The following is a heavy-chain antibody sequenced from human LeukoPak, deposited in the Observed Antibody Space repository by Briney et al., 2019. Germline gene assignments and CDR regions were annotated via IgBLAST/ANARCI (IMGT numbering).Heavy chain of an antibody. Sequence: GESLKISCKGSGYSFTSYWIGWVRQMPGKGLEWRGIIYPGGSDTRYSPSFQGQVTIPADKSISTAYLQWSSLKASDTAMYYCARSGADYGDSQSLWFDPWGQGTLVTVSS. V-gene: IGHV5-51*01. CDR3: ARSGADYGDSQSLWFDP. CDR2: IYPGGSDT. J-gene: IGHJ5*02. CDR1: GYSFTSYW. D-gene: IGHD4-17*01.